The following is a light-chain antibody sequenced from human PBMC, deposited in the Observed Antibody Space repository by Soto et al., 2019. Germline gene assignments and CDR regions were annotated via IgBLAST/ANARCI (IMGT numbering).Light chain of an antibody. V-gene: IGKV1D-12*01. CDR3: QQAISLPLT. J-gene: IGKJ4*01. CDR2: AAS. Sequence: DIQMTQSPSSVSASVGDRVTITCRASQGIKTWLAWYQQKPGEAPKLLIYAASTLQSGVPSRFSGSGSGTDFTLTISSLQPEDFGIYFCQQAISLPLTFGGGTKVDIK. CDR1: QGIKTW.